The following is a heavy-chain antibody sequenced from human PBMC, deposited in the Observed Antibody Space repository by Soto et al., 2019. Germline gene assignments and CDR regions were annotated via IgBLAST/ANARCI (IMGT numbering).Heavy chain of an antibody. V-gene: IGHV4-34*01. D-gene: IGHD3-10*01. Sequence: SETLSLTCAVYGGSFSGYYWSWIRQPPGKGLEWIGEINHSGSTNYNPSLKSRVTISVDTSKNQFSLKLSSVTAADTAVYYCAGALAMVRGVIDRGWGQGTLVTVPQ. CDR3: AGALAMVRGVIDRG. CDR1: GGSFSGYY. CDR2: INHSGST. J-gene: IGHJ4*02.